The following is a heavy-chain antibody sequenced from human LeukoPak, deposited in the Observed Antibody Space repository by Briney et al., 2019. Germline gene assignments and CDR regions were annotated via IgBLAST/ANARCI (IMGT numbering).Heavy chain of an antibody. CDR1: GYTFTGYY. Sequence: ASVKVSCKASGYTFTGYYMHWVRQAPGQGLEWMGWINPNSGGTNYAQKFQGWVTMTRDTSISTAYMELSRLRSDDTAVYYCARRTAIGSGWYDVDYFDYWGQGTLVTVSS. CDR3: ARRTAIGSGWYDVDYFDY. D-gene: IGHD6-19*01. V-gene: IGHV1-2*04. J-gene: IGHJ4*02. CDR2: INPNSGGT.